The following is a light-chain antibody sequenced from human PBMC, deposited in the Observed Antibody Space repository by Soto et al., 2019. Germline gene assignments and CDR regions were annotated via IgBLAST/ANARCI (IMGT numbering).Light chain of an antibody. V-gene: IGKV1-27*01. J-gene: IGKJ3*01. CDR1: YDIRNY. Sequence: DIQLTQSPSSLSASIGDRVTISCRASYDIRNYLSWYQQKPGKAPKILIYAASILQTGVPSRFSGSGSGTDFSLAISSLQPEDFATYYGQKYNGAPLTFGAGTKVDI. CDR2: AAS. CDR3: QKYNGAPLT.